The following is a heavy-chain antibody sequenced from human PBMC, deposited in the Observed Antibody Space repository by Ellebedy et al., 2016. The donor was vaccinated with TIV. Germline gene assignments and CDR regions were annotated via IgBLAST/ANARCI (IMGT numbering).Heavy chain of an antibody. V-gene: IGHV1-18*01. Sequence: ASVKVYCXASGYTFTSYGISWVRQAPGQGLEWMGWISTYNGNTNYAQKLQGRVTMTTDTSTSTAYMELRSLRSDDTAVYYCAREGSWYSSSWSDYWGQGTLVTVSS. J-gene: IGHJ4*02. CDR1: GYTFTSYG. CDR3: AREGSWYSSSWSDY. CDR2: ISTYNGNT. D-gene: IGHD6-13*01.